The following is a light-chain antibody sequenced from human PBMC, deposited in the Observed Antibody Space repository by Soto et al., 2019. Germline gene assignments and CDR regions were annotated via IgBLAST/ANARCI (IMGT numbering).Light chain of an antibody. J-gene: IGLJ2*01. CDR3: SSYTTSSTLV. CDR1: SSDIGSYNR. Sequence: QSALTQPPSVSGSPGQSVTISCTGTSSDIGSYNRVSWYQQRPGTAPKLMVYVVSIRPSGVPDRFSGSKSGNTASLTISGLQAEDEADYYCSSYTTSSTLVFGGGTKVTVL. V-gene: IGLV2-18*02. CDR2: VVS.